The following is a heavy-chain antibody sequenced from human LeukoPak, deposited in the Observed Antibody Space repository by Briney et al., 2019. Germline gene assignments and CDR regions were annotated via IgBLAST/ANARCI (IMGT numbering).Heavy chain of an antibody. CDR2: IYPGDSDT. Sequence: GESLKISCKGSGYSFSSYWIAWVRQMPGKGLEWMGIIYPGDSDTRYSPSFQGQVTVSADKSISTAYLQWSSLKASDTAMYYCARGGDRWLQSPDYWGQGALVTVSS. D-gene: IGHD5-24*01. CDR3: ARGGDRWLQSPDY. J-gene: IGHJ4*02. CDR1: GYSFSSYW. V-gene: IGHV5-51*01.